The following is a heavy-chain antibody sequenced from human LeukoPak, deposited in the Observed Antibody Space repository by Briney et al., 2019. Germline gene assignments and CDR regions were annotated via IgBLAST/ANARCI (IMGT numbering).Heavy chain of an antibody. CDR1: GFTFSNAW. J-gene: IGHJ4*02. CDR3: TTDFIGGGSCCFDC. Sequence: GGSLRLSCAASGFTFSNAWMSWVRQAPGKGLEWVGRIKSKTDGGTTDYAAPVKGRFTISRDDSKNTLYLQMNSLKTEDTAVYYCTTDFIGGGSCCFDCWGQGTLVTVSS. D-gene: IGHD2-15*01. V-gene: IGHV3-15*01. CDR2: IKSKTDGGTT.